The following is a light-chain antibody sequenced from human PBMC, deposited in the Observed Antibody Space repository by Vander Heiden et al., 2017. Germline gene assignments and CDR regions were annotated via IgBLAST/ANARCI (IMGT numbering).Light chain of an antibody. CDR3: SSYAGRNNFYV. J-gene: IGLJ1*01. CDR1: IRDVGSYDY. Sequence: QSALTQPPSASGSPGASVTISCTGTIRDVGSYDYVSWYQQRPGKAPKLIIFEVNKRPAGVPDRFSGSKSDNTASLTVSGLQAEDEADYYCSSYAGRNNFYVFGSGTTVTVL. V-gene: IGLV2-8*01. CDR2: EVN.